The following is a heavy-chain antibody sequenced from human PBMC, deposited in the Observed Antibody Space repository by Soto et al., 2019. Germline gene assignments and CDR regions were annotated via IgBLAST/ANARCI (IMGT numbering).Heavy chain of an antibody. CDR3: ESARVSADCIDP. V-gene: IGHV1-8*02. Sequence: AASVKVSCKGSGYSFRSYDITWVRQAPGQGLEWMGWVHPETGSTGYAQRFQGRVSMTSDTSRNTTYMELSDLRVEDTAVYYCESARVSADCIDPWGQGTLVTVSS. J-gene: IGHJ5*02. CDR1: GYSFRSYD. CDR2: VHPETGST. D-gene: IGHD2-8*01.